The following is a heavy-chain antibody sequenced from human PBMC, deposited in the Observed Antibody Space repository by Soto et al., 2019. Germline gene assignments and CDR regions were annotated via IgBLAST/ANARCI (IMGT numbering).Heavy chain of an antibody. CDR2: INAVNANT. D-gene: IGHD2-21*02. J-gene: IGHJ4*02. V-gene: IGHV1-3*01. CDR1: GFTFTTYS. Sequence: ASVKVSCKASGFTFTTYSMHWVRQAPGQGLEWMGWINAVNANTKYSQKFQGRVTISRDTSATTAYMELSSLRSEDTAVYYCARVRGDSSFDSWGQGTLVTVSS. CDR3: ARVRGDSSFDS.